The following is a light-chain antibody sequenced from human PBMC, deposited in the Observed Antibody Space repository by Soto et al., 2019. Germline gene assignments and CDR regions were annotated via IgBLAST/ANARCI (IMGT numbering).Light chain of an antibody. J-gene: IGKJ5*01. Sequence: EAVFTQSPGTLPLPPGERATLSCRASQSVSSSYLAWYQQKPGQAPRLLIYGASSRATGIPDRFSGSASRTDFTLTISRLEPEDFAVYYCQQYGSSPPITFGEGTRLAIK. CDR3: QQYGSSPPIT. V-gene: IGKV3-20*01. CDR2: GAS. CDR1: QSVSSSY.